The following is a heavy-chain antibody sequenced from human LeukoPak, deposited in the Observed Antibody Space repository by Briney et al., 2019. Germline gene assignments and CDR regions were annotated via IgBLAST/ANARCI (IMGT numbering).Heavy chain of an antibody. CDR1: GFTFSSYA. CDR2: ISYDGSNK. D-gene: IGHD4-17*01. J-gene: IGHJ4*02. Sequence: GRSLRLSCAASGFTFSSYAMHWVRQAPGKGLEWVAVISYDGSNKYYADSVKGRFTISRDNSKNTLYLQMNSLRAEDTAVYYCARDLVGDGALALDYWGQGTLVTDSS. V-gene: IGHV3-30*04. CDR3: ARDLVGDGALALDY.